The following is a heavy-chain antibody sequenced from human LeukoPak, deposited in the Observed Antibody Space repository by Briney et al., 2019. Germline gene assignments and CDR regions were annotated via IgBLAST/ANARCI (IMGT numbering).Heavy chain of an antibody. CDR3: ARDHCSGGSCYGMDV. CDR1: GGSISSYY. V-gene: IGHV4-59*01. D-gene: IGHD2-15*01. CDR2: IYYSGST. Sequence: PSETLSLTCTVSGGSISSYYWSWIRQPPGKGLEWIGYIYYSGSTNYNPSLKSRVTISVDTSKNQFSLKLSSVTAADTAVYYCARDHCSGGSCYGMDVWGQGTTVAVSS. J-gene: IGHJ6*02.